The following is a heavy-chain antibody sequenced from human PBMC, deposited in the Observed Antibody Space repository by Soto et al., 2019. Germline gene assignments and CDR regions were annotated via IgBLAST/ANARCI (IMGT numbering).Heavy chain of an antibody. J-gene: IGHJ6*02. V-gene: IGHV1-69*01. Sequence: QVQVVQSGVEVRRPGSSVKVSCKASGDTFKNCVISWVRQAPGQGLAWMGGIIPLFGTTDFAQRFQGRLTITTDESTTTAYMELSRLRSEHTATDYCAAELGFGKLSVVWGQATTVIVSS. CDR2: IIPLFGTT. CDR3: AAELGFGKLSVV. D-gene: IGHD3-10*01. CDR1: GDTFKNCV.